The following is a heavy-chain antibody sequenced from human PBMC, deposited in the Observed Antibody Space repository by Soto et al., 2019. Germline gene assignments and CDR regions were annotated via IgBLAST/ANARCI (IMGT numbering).Heavy chain of an antibody. CDR2: ISSSGSTI. CDR3: VRAYYYGSGSRPGGWFDP. Sequence: GGFLRLSWAASGCTLRDYYVSWIRQDQGKGLEWVSYISSSGSTIYYADSVKGRFTISRDNAKNSLYLQMNSLRAEDTAVYYCVRAYYYGSGSRPGGWFDPWGQGTLVTVSS. D-gene: IGHD3-10*01. J-gene: IGHJ5*02. V-gene: IGHV3-11*01. CDR1: GCTLRDYY.